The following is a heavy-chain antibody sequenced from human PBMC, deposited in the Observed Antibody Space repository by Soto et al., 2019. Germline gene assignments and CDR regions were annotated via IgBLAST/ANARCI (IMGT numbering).Heavy chain of an antibody. CDR1: GGSISIGGYY. J-gene: IGHJ6*02. D-gene: IGHD6-13*01. CDR2: IYYSGST. CDR3: ARSGYSSSWYSPKSYYYYYGMDV. Sequence: SETLSLTCTVSGGSISIGGYYWSWIRQHPGKGLEWIGYIYYSGSTYYNPSLKSRVTISVDTSKNQFSLKLSSVTAADTAVYYCARSGYSSSWYSPKSYYYYYGMDVWGQGTTVTVSS. V-gene: IGHV4-31*03.